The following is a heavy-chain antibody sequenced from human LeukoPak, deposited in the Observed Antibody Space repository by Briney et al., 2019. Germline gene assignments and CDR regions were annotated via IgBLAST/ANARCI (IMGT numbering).Heavy chain of an antibody. CDR1: GFTFSPYA. J-gene: IGHJ5*02. CDR3: AKGALSGPNA. V-gene: IGHV3-23*01. Sequence: PGGSLRLSCAASGFTFSPYAMSWVRQAPGKGLEWVSTISGSGANIYYADSVKGRFTISRDNSKDTLYLRMNSLRVEDTAVYFCAKGALSGPNAWGQGTLVTVSS. CDR2: ISGSGANI. D-gene: IGHD2-15*01.